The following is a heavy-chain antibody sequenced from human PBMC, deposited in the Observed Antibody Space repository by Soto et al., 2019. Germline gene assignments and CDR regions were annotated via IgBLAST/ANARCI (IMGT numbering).Heavy chain of an antibody. CDR1: GYTFTEFY. CDR2: INPNSGGT. J-gene: IGHJ4*02. V-gene: IGHV1-2*02. CDR3: ARGLRVMIVPNFDY. Sequence: AAVKVSCKASGYTFTEFYMHWVRQAPGQGLEWMGSINPNSGGTNSAQKFQGRVTMTRDTSISTAYMELSRLRADDTAVYYCARGLRVMIVPNFDYWGQGTLVTVSS. D-gene: IGHD3-22*01.